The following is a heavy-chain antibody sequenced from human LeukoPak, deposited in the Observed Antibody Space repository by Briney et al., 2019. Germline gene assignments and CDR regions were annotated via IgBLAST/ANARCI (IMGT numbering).Heavy chain of an antibody. CDR1: GYIFTNYG. V-gene: IGHV1-18*01. J-gene: IGHJ5*02. D-gene: IGHD2-2*01. CDR3: ASARATGDCSSSSCWEMRCFDH. Sequence: ASVKVSFKASGYIFTNYGISWVRQAPGEGGEWMGWITPYNGDTNYTQRLQGRVTITTDTARSKAYMEVRRLRSDDTAVYSCASARATGDCSSSSCWEMRCFDHWGQGTLVTVSS. CDR2: ITPYNGDT.